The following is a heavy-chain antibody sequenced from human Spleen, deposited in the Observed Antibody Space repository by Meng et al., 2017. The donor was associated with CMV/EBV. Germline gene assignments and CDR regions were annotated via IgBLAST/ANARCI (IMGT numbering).Heavy chain of an antibody. CDR3: ARDRSIFGELLGY. J-gene: IGHJ4*02. Sequence: SETLSLTCTVSGGSISSYYWSWFRQPPGKGLEWIGYIYYSGSTNYNPSLKSRVTISVDTSKNQFSLKLSSVTAADTADYYCARDRSIFGELLGYWGQGTLVTVSS. D-gene: IGHD3-10*01. CDR2: IYYSGST. V-gene: IGHV4-59*01. CDR1: GGSISSYY.